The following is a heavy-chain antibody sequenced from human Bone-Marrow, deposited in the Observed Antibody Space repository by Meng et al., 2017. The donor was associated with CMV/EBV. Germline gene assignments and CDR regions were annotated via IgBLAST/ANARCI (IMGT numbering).Heavy chain of an antibody. Sequence: ASVKVSCKASGYTFIDYYLHWVRQAPGQGLEWMGIIDSSGDNTRYAQKFQDRVTMTRDTSTSTVYLELSSLTSDDTAVYYCARFTYCIRWSGDYWGQGTLATVPS. CDR1: GYTFIDYY. D-gene: IGHD6-19*01. CDR3: ARFTYCIRWSGDY. J-gene: IGHJ4*01. CDR2: IDSSGDNT. V-gene: IGHV1-46*01.